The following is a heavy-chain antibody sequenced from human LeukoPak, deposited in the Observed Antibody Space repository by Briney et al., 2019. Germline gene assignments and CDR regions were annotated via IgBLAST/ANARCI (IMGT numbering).Heavy chain of an antibody. Sequence: PGGSLRLSCAASGFSFSSFWMHWVRQVPGKGLVWVSGINSDGINTIYADSVKGRFTISRDNAKNTLSLQMNSLRAEDTAVYYCARDLGQYYDTSDNWFDPWGQGTLVTVSS. CDR1: GFSFSSFW. D-gene: IGHD3-22*01. V-gene: IGHV3-74*01. CDR3: ARDLGQYYDTSDNWFDP. CDR2: INSDGINT. J-gene: IGHJ5*02.